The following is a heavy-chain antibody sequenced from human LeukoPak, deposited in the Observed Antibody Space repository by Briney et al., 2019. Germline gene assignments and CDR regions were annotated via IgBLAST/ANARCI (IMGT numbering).Heavy chain of an antibody. CDR3: ARGDSVVVAAPHYYYYYMDV. Sequence: ASVKVSCKASGYTFTGYYMHWVRQAPGQGLEWMGRINPNSGGTNYAQKFQGRVTMTRDTSISTAYMELSGLRSDDTAVYYCARGDSVVVAAPHYYYYYMDVWGKGTTVTVSS. V-gene: IGHV1-2*06. J-gene: IGHJ6*03. CDR2: INPNSGGT. D-gene: IGHD2-15*01. CDR1: GYTFTGYY.